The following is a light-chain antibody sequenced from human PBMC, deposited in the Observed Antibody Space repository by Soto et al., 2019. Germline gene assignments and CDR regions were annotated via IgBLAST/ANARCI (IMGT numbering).Light chain of an antibody. Sequence: QSVLTQPASVSGSPGQSITISCTGTSSVVAGYNYVSWYQQHPGKAPKLMIYDVSNRPSGVSNRFSGSKSGNTASLTISGLQAEDEADYYCSSYTSSGTLEVFGTGTKVTVL. CDR1: SSVVAGYNY. J-gene: IGLJ1*01. V-gene: IGLV2-14*01. CDR3: SSYTSSGTLEV. CDR2: DVS.